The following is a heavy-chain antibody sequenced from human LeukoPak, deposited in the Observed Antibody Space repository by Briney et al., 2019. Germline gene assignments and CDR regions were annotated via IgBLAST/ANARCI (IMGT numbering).Heavy chain of an antibody. V-gene: IGHV3-23*01. CDR1: GFTFSSYE. J-gene: IGHJ6*03. Sequence: GGSLRLSCAASGFTFSSYEMSWVRQAPGKGLEWVSAISGSGGSTYYTDSVKGRFTISRDNSKNTLYLQMNSLRAEDTAVYYCAKGRGWEASYYYYYMDVWGKGTTVTISS. D-gene: IGHD1-26*01. CDR2: ISGSGGST. CDR3: AKGRGWEASYYYYYMDV.